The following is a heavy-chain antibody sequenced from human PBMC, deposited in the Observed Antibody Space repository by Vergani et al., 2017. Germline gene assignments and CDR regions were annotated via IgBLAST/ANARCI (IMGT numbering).Heavy chain of an antibody. D-gene: IGHD2-8*02. CDR3: AKGGGVLVGNWFDP. CDR1: GFTFDDYT. J-gene: IGHJ5*02. V-gene: IGHV3-43*01. Sequence: EVQLLESGGGLVQPGGSLRLSCAASGFTFDDYTMHWVRQAPGKGLEWVSLISWDGGSTYYADSVKGRFTISRDNSKNSLYLQMNSLRTEDTALYYCAKGGGVLVGNWFDPWGQGTLVTVSS. CDR2: ISWDGGST.